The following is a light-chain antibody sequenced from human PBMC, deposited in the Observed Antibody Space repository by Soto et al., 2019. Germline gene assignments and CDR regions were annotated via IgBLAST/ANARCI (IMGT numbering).Light chain of an antibody. J-gene: IGKJ1*01. CDR3: QQYKDYVWT. CDR1: QNIERW. CDR2: DVS. V-gene: IGKV1-5*01. Sequence: DIQMTQSPSTLSASVGDRVTITCRASQNIERWLAWYQQKPGKAPKLLLYDVSSLERGVPSRFSGSGSATEFTLTISGLQSDDFATYYCQQYKDYVWTFGQGTKVDIK.